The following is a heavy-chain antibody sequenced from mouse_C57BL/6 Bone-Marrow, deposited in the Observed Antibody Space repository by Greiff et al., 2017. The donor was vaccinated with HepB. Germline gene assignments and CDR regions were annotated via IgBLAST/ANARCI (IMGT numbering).Heavy chain of an antibody. J-gene: IGHJ2*01. CDR3: VRDGEYYDGSSFDY. CDR1: GFTFNTYA. D-gene: IGHD1-1*01. Sequence: EVKLMESGGGLVQPKGTLKLSCAASGFTFNTYAMHWVRQAPGKGLEWVARIRSKSSNYATYYADSVKDRFTISSDDSQSMLYLQMNNLKTEDTAMYYCVRDGEYYDGSSFDYWGQGTTLTVSS. CDR2: IRSKSSNYAT. V-gene: IGHV10-3*01.